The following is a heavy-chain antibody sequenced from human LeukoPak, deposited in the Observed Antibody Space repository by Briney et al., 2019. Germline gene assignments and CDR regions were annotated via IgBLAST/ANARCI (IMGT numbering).Heavy chain of an antibody. CDR1: GGSISSGDYY. D-gene: IGHD3-22*01. CDR3: FGYTMIAVDQGPS. CDR2: IYYSGST. J-gene: IGHJ4*02. V-gene: IGHV4-30-4*01. Sequence: NPSETLSLTCTVSGGSISSGDYYWSWIRQPPGKGLEWIGYIYYSGSTYYNPSLKSRVTISVDTSKNQFSLKLSSVTAADTAVYYCFGYTMIAVDQGPSWGQGTLVTVSS.